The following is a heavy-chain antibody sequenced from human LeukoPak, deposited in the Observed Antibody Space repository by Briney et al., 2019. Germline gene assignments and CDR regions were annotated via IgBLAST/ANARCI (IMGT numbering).Heavy chain of an antibody. CDR1: GYTFTSYD. D-gene: IGHD2-2*01. CDR3: AIDSSTSWAYYFDY. CDR2: MNPNSGNT. V-gene: IGHV1-8*03. Sequence: ASVKVSCKASGYTFTSYDINWVRQATGQGLEWMGWMNPNSGNTGYAQKFQGRVTITRNTSISTAYMELSSLRSEDTAVYYCAIDSSTSWAYYFDYWGREPWSPSPQ. J-gene: IGHJ4*02.